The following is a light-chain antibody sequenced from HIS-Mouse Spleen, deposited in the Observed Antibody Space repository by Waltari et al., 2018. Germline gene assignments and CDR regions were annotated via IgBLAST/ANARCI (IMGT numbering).Light chain of an antibody. CDR2: DVS. CDR3: SSYTSSSTLV. Sequence: QSALTQPASVSGYPGQSITISCTGTSRDVGGYNYVSWYQQHPGKAPKLMIYDVSNRPSGVSNRFSGSKSGNTASLTISGLQAEDEADYYCSSYTSSSTLVFGTGTKVTVL. V-gene: IGLV2-14*03. J-gene: IGLJ1*01. CDR1: SRDVGGYNY.